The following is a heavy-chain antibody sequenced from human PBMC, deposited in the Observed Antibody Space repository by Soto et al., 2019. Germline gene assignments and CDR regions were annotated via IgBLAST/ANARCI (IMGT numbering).Heavy chain of an antibody. J-gene: IGHJ4*02. D-gene: IGHD2-2*01. V-gene: IGHV4-30-2*01. Sequence: QLQLQESGSGLVKPSQTLSLTCAVSGGSISSGGYSWSWIRQPPGKGLEWVGYIYHSGSTYYNPSLKSRVTISIDRSKNQFPLKLSSVTAADTAVYYCTRSSSTVTTLDYWGQGTLVTVSS. CDR1: GGSISSGGYS. CDR2: IYHSGST. CDR3: TRSSSTVTTLDY.